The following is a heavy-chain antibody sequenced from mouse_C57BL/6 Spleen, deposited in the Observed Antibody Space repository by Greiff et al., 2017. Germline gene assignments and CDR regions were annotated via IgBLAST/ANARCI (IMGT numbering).Heavy chain of an antibody. CDR2: IYPYNGVS. J-gene: IGHJ4*01. CDR3: ARLTSNSAMDY. Sequence: EVKLVESGPELVKPGASVKISCKASGYSFTGYYMHWVKQSHGNILDWIGYIYPYNGVSSYNQKFKGKATLTVDKSSSTAYMELRSLTSEDSAVXYSARLTSNSAMDYWGQGTSVTVSS. CDR1: GYSFTGYY. D-gene: IGHD2-5*01. V-gene: IGHV1-31*01.